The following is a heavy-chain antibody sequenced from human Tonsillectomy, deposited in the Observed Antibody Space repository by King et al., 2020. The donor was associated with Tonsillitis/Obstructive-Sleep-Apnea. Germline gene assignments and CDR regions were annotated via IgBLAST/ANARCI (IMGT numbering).Heavy chain of an antibody. J-gene: IGHJ6*04. Sequence: VQLVESGGGLVQPGGSLRLSCAASGFTFSGYAMTWVRQAPGKGLEWVSVISGSGGNTYYADSVKGRFTISRDNSKNTLHLQMNSLRAEDTAVYYCAKNRGTGCNTDYYGLNVGGKGPTVPVSS. V-gene: IGHV3-23*04. CDR3: AKNRGTGCNTDYYGLNV. CDR1: GFTFSGYA. CDR2: ISGSGGNT. D-gene: IGHD6-19*01.